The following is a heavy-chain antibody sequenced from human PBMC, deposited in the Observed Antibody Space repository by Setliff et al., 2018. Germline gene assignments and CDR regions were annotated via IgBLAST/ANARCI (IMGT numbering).Heavy chain of an antibody. CDR3: ARERNRWKRHDYYYYYYMDV. J-gene: IGHJ6*03. CDR1: GGSFSGYY. CDR2: INHSGST. D-gene: IGHD1-1*01. Sequence: PSETLSLTCAVYGGSFSGYYWSWIRQPPGKGLEWIGEINHSGSTNYNPSLKSRVTISVDTSKNQFSLKLSSVTAADTAVYYCARERNRWKRHDYYYYYYMDVWGKGTTVTVSS. V-gene: IGHV4-34*01.